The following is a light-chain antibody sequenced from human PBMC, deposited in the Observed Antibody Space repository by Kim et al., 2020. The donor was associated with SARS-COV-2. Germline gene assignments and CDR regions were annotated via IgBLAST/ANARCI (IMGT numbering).Light chain of an antibody. Sequence: SGGDRGSVTLRTGQGSRHGLAWYQPNPVKTPVLLIYIATTLKTGVPSRFSGSVSDTDFTLTISSLQPEDLATYYCLKDYEFPPTFGQRTKLEIK. CDR3: LKDYEFPPT. CDR1: QGSRHG. CDR2: IAT. J-gene: IGKJ2*01. V-gene: IGKV1-6*01.